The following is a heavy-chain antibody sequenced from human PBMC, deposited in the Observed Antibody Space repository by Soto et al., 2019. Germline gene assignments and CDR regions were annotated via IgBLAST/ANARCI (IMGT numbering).Heavy chain of an antibody. CDR3: AREGPVVPAATNWFDP. V-gene: IGHV4-31*03. CDR2: IYYSGST. J-gene: IGHJ5*02. Sequence: PSETLSLTCTVSGGSISSGGYYWSWIRQHPGKGLEWIGYIYYSGSTYYNPSLKSRVTISVDTSKNQFSLKLSSVTAADTAVYYCAREGPVVPAATNWFDPWGQGTLVTVSS. CDR1: GGSISSGGYY. D-gene: IGHD2-2*01.